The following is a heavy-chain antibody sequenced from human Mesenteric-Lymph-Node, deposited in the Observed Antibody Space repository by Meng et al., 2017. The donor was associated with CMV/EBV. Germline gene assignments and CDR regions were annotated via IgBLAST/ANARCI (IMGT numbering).Heavy chain of an antibody. D-gene: IGHD2-2*01. CDR3: ARDWGYCSSTSCYGMDV. CDR1: GYTFTN. J-gene: IGHJ6*02. Sequence: ASVKISCKASGYTFTNWVRQATGQGLECMGWMNANSGNTDYVQKLQGRVTMTTDTSTSTAYMELRSLRSDDTAVYYCARDWGYCSSTSCYGMDVWGQGTTVTVSS. CDR2: MNANSGNT. V-gene: IGHV1-18*01.